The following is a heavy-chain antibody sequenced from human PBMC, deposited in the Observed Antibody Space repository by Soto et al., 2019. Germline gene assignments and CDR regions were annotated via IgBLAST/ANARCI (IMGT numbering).Heavy chain of an antibody. CDR2: INHSGST. CDR1: GGSFSGYY. Sequence: SETLSLTCAVYGGSFSGYYWSWIRQPPGKGLEWIGEINHSGSTNYNPSLKGRVTISVDTSKNQFSLKLSSVTAADTAVYYCARASYYDGSGSPQVGMDVWGQGTTVTVSS. J-gene: IGHJ6*02. D-gene: IGHD3-10*01. CDR3: ARASYYDGSGSPQVGMDV. V-gene: IGHV4-34*01.